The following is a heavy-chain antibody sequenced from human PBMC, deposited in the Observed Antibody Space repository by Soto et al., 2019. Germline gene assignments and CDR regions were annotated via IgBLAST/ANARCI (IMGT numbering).Heavy chain of an antibody. V-gene: IGHV4-38-2*02. Sequence: SETLSLTCAVSGYSISSGYYWGWIRQPPGKGLEWIGSIYHSGSTYYNPSLKSRVTISVDTSKNQFSLKLSSVTAADTAVYYCARDCTYYYGSGSSNYYYYYGMDVWGQGTTVT. D-gene: IGHD3-10*01. CDR3: ARDCTYYYGSGSSNYYYYYGMDV. J-gene: IGHJ6*02. CDR2: IYHSGST. CDR1: GYSISSGYY.